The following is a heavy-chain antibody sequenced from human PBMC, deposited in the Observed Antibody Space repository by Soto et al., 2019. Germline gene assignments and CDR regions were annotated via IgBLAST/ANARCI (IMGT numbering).Heavy chain of an antibody. D-gene: IGHD3-3*01. CDR3: AKDNYDFWSGYSFYYYGMDV. CDR2: ISGSGGST. J-gene: IGHJ6*02. V-gene: IGHV3-23*01. Sequence: GGSLRLSCAASGFTFSSYAMSWVRQAPGKGLEWVSAISGSGGSTYYADSVKGRFTISRDNSKNTLYLQMNSLRAEDTAVYYCAKDNYDFWSGYSFYYYGMDVWGQGTTVTVSS. CDR1: GFTFSSYA.